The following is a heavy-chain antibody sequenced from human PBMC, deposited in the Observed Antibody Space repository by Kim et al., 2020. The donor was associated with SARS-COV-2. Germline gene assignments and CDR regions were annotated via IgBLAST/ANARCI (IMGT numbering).Heavy chain of an antibody. V-gene: IGHV4-31*03. D-gene: IGHD1-7*01. Sequence: SETLSLTCTVSAASVRRGGHCWSWIRQHKGKGLERNEYICYCGRMYYIPSLERRLAISVDTSKKEYSPPPYSVTAADAPIEYCASCGRPYGNSFDFWG. CDR1: AASVRRGGHC. CDR3: ASCGRPYGNSFDF. CDR2: ICYCGRM. J-gene: IGHJ5*01.